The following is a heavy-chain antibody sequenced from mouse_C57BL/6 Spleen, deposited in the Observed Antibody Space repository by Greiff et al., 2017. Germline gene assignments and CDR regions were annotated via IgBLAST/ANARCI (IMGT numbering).Heavy chain of an antibody. V-gene: IGHV3-1*01. D-gene: IGHD2-3*01. Sequence: EVQLQESGPGMVKPSQSLSLTCTVTGYSITRGYDWHWIRHFPGNKLEWMGYISYSGSTNYNPSLKSRISITHDTSKNHFFLKLNSVTTEDTATYYCARDDGYHYYAMDYWGQGTSVTVSS. CDR2: ISYSGST. CDR1: GYSITRGYD. J-gene: IGHJ4*01. CDR3: ARDDGYHYYAMDY.